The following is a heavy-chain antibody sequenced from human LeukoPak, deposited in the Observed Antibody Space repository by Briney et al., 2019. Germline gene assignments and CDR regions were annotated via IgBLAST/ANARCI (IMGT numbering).Heavy chain of an antibody. CDR2: INHSGST. Sequence: PSETLSLTCAVYGWSFSGYYWSWIRQPPGKGLEWIGEINHSGSTNYNPSLKSRVTISVDTSKNQFSLKLSSVTAADTAVYYCARTVTYSSSREVPRDYWGQGTLVTVSS. V-gene: IGHV4-34*01. J-gene: IGHJ4*02. D-gene: IGHD6-6*01. CDR1: GWSFSGYY. CDR3: ARTVTYSSSREVPRDY.